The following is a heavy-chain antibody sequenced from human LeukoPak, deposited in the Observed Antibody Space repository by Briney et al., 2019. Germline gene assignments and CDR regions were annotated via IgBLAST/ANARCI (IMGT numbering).Heavy chain of an antibody. V-gene: IGHV1-46*01. CDR3: ASDSSSSRWGLPDY. Sequence: ASVKVFCKASGYTFTSYYMHWVRQAPGQGLEWMGIIDPSGGSTTYAQKFQGRVTMTRDTSTRTVYMELSSLRSEDTAVYYCASDSSSSRWGLPDYWGQGTLVTVSS. CDR1: GYTFTSYY. J-gene: IGHJ4*02. D-gene: IGHD6-6*01. CDR2: IDPSGGST.